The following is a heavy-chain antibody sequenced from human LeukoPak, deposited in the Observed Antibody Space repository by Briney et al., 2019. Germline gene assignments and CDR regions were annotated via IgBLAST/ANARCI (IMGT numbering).Heavy chain of an antibody. CDR3: ARDPHYYDSSGYYIRFDY. J-gene: IGHJ4*02. Sequence: ASVTVSCKASGYTFTSYGISWVRQAPGQGLEWMGWISAYNGNTNYAQKLQGRVTMTTDTSTSTAYMELRSLRSDDTAVYYCARDPHYYDSSGYYIRFDYWGQGTLVTVSS. CDR1: GYTFTSYG. D-gene: IGHD3-22*01. CDR2: ISAYNGNT. V-gene: IGHV1-18*01.